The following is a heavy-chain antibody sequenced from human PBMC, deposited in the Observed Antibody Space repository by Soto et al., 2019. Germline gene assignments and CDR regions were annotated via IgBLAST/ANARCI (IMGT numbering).Heavy chain of an antibody. Sequence: WETLSLTCTVSGFSISSYYLSWIRQPPGKGLEWIGYIYYSGSTNYNAALKSRVTISVDTSKDQFSLKLSSVTAADTAVYYCSRSGNPAPTFDPWGQGTLVTVSS. CDR2: IYYSGST. CDR3: SRSGNPAPTFDP. CDR1: GFSISSYY. D-gene: IGHD3-3*01. J-gene: IGHJ5*02. V-gene: IGHV4-59*01.